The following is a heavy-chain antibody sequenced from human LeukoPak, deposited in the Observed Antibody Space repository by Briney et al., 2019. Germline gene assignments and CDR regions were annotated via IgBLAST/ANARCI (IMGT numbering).Heavy chain of an antibody. CDR3: ARGPLGYCSTGSCAFDV. J-gene: IGHJ3*01. V-gene: IGHV3-23*01. CDR2: ISGSGGSA. D-gene: IGHD2-15*01. CDR1: GFTFSSYA. Sequence: PGGSLRLSCAASGFTFSSYAMSWVRQAPGKGLEWVSAISGSGGSAYYADSVKGRFTISRDNSKNTLYLQMNSLRAEDTAVYYCARGPLGYCSTGSCAFDVWGQGTMVIVSS.